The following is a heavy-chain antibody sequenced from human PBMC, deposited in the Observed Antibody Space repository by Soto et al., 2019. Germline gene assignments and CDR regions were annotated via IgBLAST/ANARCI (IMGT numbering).Heavy chain of an antibody. CDR3: AKDRLTTYDSSGLLDS. CDR1: GFTFSGYG. D-gene: IGHD3-22*01. Sequence: QVQLVESGGGGVQPGRSLRVSCAASGFTFSGYGMHWVRQAPGKGLEWVAVISYDGSNKDYTDSVKGRFTISRDNSKNMLYLQMNSLRAEDTAVYYCAKDRLTTYDSSGLLDSWGQGTLVTVSS. CDR2: ISYDGSNK. V-gene: IGHV3-30*18. J-gene: IGHJ4*02.